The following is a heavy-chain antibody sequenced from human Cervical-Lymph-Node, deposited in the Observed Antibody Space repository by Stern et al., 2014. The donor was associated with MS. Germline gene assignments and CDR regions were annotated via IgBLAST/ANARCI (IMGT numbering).Heavy chain of an antibody. CDR2: VYYTGTT. D-gene: IGHD2-21*02. Sequence: QVQLQESGPGLVKPSETLSLTCTVSGGSISSYYWNWIRQSPGKGLEWIGYVYYTGTTNYNPSLKSRVTISSDTSKTQFSLKMTSVTAADTAIYYCARDTATFPRVLDYWGHGILVTVSS. CDR1: GGSISSYY. V-gene: IGHV4-59*01. J-gene: IGHJ4*01. CDR3: ARDTATFPRVLDY.